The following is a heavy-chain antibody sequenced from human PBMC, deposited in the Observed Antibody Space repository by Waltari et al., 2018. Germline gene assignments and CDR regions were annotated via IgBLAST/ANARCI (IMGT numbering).Heavy chain of an antibody. CDR2: IDPNTGDT. V-gene: IGHV1-2*06. J-gene: IGHJ6*03. CDR1: GYRFTVYY. D-gene: IGHD3-3*01. Sequence: QEPLVQSGAEVKKPGASVKVSWQASGYRFTVYYIHWVRQAPGQGLEWMGRIDPNTGDTNFAQKFEGRVTMTRATSISTVYMELSRLRSDDTAVYYCTRFIFGMVEGMDVWGKGTSVTVSS. CDR3: TRFIFGMVEGMDV.